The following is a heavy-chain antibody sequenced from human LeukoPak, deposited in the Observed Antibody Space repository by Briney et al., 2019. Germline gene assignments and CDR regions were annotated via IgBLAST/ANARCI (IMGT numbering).Heavy chain of an antibody. V-gene: IGHV4-59*01. CDR1: GGSISSYY. J-gene: IGHJ4*02. CDR2: IYYSGST. D-gene: IGHD5-12*01. Sequence: SETLSLTCTVSGGSISSYYWSWIRQPPGKGLEWIGYIYYSGSTNYNPSLKSRVTISVDTSKNQFSLKLSSVTAADTAVYYCARGEGNSGYDFPIDYWGQGTLVTVSS. CDR3: ARGEGNSGYDFPIDY.